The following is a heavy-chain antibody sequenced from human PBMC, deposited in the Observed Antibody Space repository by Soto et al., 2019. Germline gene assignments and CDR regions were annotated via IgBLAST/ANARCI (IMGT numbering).Heavy chain of an antibody. CDR1: GGSFSGYY. V-gene: IGHV4-34*01. CDR3: ARIAARPFDY. Sequence: SETLSLTCAVYGGSFSGYYWSWIRQPPGKGLEWIGEINHSGSTNYNPPLKSRVTISVDTSKNQFSLKLSSVTAADTAVYYCARIAARPFDYWGQGTLVTVSS. D-gene: IGHD6-6*01. CDR2: INHSGST. J-gene: IGHJ4*02.